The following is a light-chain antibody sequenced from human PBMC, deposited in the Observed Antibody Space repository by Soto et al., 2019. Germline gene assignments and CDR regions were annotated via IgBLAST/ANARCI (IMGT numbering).Light chain of an antibody. CDR3: QQRSNWPPVT. V-gene: IGKV3D-20*02. CDR1: QSVSPSS. J-gene: IGKJ4*01. CDR2: GAS. Sequence: EILLTQSPGTLSLSPGERATLSCRASQSVSPSSLARYQQRPGQSPRLLIYGASSRATGIPDRFSGRGSGTDFTLIISRLEPEDFAVYYCQQRSNWPPVTFGGGTKVDIK.